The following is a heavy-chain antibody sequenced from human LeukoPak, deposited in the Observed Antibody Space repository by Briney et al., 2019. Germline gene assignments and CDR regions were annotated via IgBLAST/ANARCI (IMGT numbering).Heavy chain of an antibody. D-gene: IGHD4-17*01. CDR1: GFTFGSYP. CDR3: ARDNDYGDYYYGMDV. V-gene: IGHV3-30*09. J-gene: IGHJ6*02. Sequence: GGSLRLSCAASGFTFGSYPMHWVRQAPGKGLEWVAVISYDGNDQYYTDSVKGRFDISRDSSKNKLYLQMNSLRTEDTAVYYCARDNDYGDYYYGMDVWGQGTTVTVSS. CDR2: ISYDGNDQ.